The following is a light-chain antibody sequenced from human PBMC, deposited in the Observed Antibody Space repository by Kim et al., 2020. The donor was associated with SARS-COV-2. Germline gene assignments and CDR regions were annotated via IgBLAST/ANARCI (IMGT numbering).Light chain of an antibody. V-gene: IGLV2-14*03. CDR3: SSYTSSSTWV. CDR2: HVT. J-gene: IGLJ3*02. CDR1: SSDVGGYNY. Sequence: GQSITISCTGTSSDVGGYNYVSWYQHHPGKAPNLMIHHVTKRPPGVSHRSPGPKSCTAASVSISGLQAEDGADYSCSSYTSSSTWVFGGGTQLTVL.